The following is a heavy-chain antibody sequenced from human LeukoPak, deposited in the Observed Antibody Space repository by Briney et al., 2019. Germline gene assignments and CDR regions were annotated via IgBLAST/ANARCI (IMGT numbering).Heavy chain of an antibody. CDR3: ARGSKKGRNFDY. D-gene: IGHD2/OR15-2a*01. CDR1: GGSISSGGYY. V-gene: IGHV4-31*03. J-gene: IGHJ4*02. Sequence: PSETLSLTCTVSGGSISSGGYYWSWIRQHPGKGLEWIGYIYYSGSTYYNPSLKSRVTISVDTSKNQFSLKLSSVTAADTAVYYCARGSKKGRNFDYWGQGTLVTVPS. CDR2: IYYSGST.